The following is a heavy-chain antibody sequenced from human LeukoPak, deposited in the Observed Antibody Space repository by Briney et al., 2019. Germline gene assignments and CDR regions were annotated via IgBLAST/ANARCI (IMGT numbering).Heavy chain of an antibody. J-gene: IGHJ5*02. Sequence: SSETLSLTCAVYGGSFSGYYWSWIRQPPGKGLEWIGEINHSGSTNYNPSLKSRVTISVDTPKNQFSLKLSSVTAADTAVYYCARGLPSSGSYYTRFDPWGQGTLVSVSS. D-gene: IGHD3-10*01. CDR3: ARGLPSSGSYYTRFDP. V-gene: IGHV4-34*01. CDR1: GGSFSGYY. CDR2: INHSGST.